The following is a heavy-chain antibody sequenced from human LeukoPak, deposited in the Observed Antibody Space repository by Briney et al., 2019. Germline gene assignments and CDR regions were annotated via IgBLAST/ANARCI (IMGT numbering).Heavy chain of an antibody. CDR2: IYTSGST. Sequence: PSETLSLTCTVSGGSISSYYWSWIRRPAGKGLGWIGRIYTSGSTNYNPSLKSRVTMSVDTSKNQFSLKLSSVTAADTAVYYCARDPILNWFDPWGQGTLVTVSS. V-gene: IGHV4-4*07. CDR3: ARDPILNWFDP. J-gene: IGHJ5*02. CDR1: GGSISSYY.